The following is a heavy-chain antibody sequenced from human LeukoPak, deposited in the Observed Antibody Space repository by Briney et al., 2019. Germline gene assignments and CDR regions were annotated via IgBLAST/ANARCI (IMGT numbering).Heavy chain of an antibody. CDR2: VSYSGRT. Sequence: SETLSLTCTVSGASISNYYWSWIRQPPGKGLECIGYVSYSGRTNHNPSLKSRVTISADTSKNQFSLILTSVTAADTAVYYCTREPDTVTVGVWGQGTLVTVSS. J-gene: IGHJ4*02. CDR1: GASISNYY. CDR3: TREPDTVTVGV. D-gene: IGHD4-17*01. V-gene: IGHV4-59*01.